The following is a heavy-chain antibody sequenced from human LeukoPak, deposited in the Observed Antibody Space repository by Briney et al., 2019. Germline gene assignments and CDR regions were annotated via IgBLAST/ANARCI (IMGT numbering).Heavy chain of an antibody. Sequence: PSETLTLTCTVSGGSISSSNNYWGWIRQPPGKGLEWIGSISYSGSTYYNPSLKSRVTISADTSKNQFSLNLSSVTAADTAVYYCARGYTDGWLIGYWGQRPLLTVSS. CDR3: ARGYTDGWLIGY. CDR2: ISYSGST. J-gene: IGHJ4*02. V-gene: IGHV4-39*01. D-gene: IGHD6-19*01. CDR1: GGSISSSNNY.